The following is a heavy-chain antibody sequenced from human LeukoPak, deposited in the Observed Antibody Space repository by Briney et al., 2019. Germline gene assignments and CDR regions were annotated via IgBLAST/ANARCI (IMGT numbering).Heavy chain of an antibody. CDR3: AREDIVVVPAAMGGWWFDP. V-gene: IGHV1-2*02. CDR1: GYTFTGYY. J-gene: IGHJ5*02. CDR2: INPNSGGT. D-gene: IGHD2-2*01. Sequence: ASVKVSCKASGYTFTGYYMHWVRQAPGQGLEWMGWINPNSGGTNYARKFQGRVTMTRDTSISTAYMELSRLRSDDTAVYYCAREDIVVVPAAMGGWWFDPWGQGTLVTVSS.